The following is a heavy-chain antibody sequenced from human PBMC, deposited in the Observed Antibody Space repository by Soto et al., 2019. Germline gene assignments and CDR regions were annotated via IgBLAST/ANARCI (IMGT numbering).Heavy chain of an antibody. D-gene: IGHD5-18*01. V-gene: IGHV1-24*01. CDR1: GYTLTELS. CDR3: ARKDTAMAFDY. J-gene: IGHJ4*02. CDR2: FDPEDGET. Sequence: ASVKVSCKVSGYTLTELSMHWVRQAPGKGLEWMGGFDPEDGETIYAQKFQGRVTISVDRSKNQFSLKLSSVTAADTAVYYCARKDTAMAFDYWGQGTLVTVSS.